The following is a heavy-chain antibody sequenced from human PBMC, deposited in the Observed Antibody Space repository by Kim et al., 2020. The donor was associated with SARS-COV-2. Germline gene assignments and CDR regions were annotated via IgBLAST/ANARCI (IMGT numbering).Heavy chain of an antibody. V-gene: IGHV3-11*01. D-gene: IGHD3-16*01. J-gene: IGHJ4*02. CDR3: ARDAIWGDYFDY. Sequence: YYADSVKGRFTISRDNAKNSRYLQMNSLRAEDTAVYYCARDAIWGDYFDYWGQGTLVTVSS.